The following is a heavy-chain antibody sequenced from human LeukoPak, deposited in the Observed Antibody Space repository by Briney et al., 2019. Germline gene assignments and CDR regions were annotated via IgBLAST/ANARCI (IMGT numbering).Heavy chain of an antibody. CDR3: TRGLLPHSFDI. D-gene: IGHD2-21*01. CDR1: GGSISTYY. J-gene: IGHJ3*02. V-gene: IGHV4-59*01. CDR2: IYYSGST. Sequence: SETLSLTCTVSGGSISTYYWSWIRQPPGKGLEWIGYIYYSGSTNYNPSLKGRVTISVDTSKIQFSLKLSSVTAADTAVYYCTRGLLPHSFDIWGQGTMVTFSS.